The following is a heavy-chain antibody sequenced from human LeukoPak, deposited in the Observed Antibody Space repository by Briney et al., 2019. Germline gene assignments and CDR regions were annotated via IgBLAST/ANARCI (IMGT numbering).Heavy chain of an antibody. CDR3: ARDGSLPDY. CDR2: INSDGITT. V-gene: IGHV3-74*01. Sequence: GGSLRLSCAASGFAFSSYWMHWVRQAPGEGLVWVSRINSDGITTSYADSVKGRFTISRDNAKNTLYLQMNSLRVEDTAPYFCARDGSLPDYWGQGTLVTVSS. CDR1: GFAFSSYW. J-gene: IGHJ4*02.